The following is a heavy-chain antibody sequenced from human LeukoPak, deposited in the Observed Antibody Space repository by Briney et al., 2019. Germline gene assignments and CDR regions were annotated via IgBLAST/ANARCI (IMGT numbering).Heavy chain of an antibody. CDR2: INPNSGGT. CDR3: ARRSNFWSGWDAFDI. D-gene: IGHD3-3*01. V-gene: IGHV1-2*02. CDR1: EYIFTNYD. Sequence: ASVKISCKASEYIFTNYDINWVRQAPGQGLEWMGWINPNSGGTNYAQKFQGRVTMTRDTSISTAYMELSRLRSDDTAVYYCARRSNFWSGWDAFDIWGQGTMVTVSS. J-gene: IGHJ3*02.